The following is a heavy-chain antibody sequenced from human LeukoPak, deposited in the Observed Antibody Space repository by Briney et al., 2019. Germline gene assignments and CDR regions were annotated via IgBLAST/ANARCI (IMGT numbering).Heavy chain of an antibody. CDR3: ASLSSSAPDIDY. J-gene: IGHJ4*02. V-gene: IGHV4-59*12. CDR1: GSSISSYY. Sequence: SETLSLTCTDSGSSISSYYWRWIRQPPGKGLEWIGYFYYSGSTNYNPSLKSRVTISVDTSRNQFSLKLSSVTAADTAVYYCASLSSSAPDIDYWGQGTLVTVSS. CDR2: FYYSGST. D-gene: IGHD6-6*01.